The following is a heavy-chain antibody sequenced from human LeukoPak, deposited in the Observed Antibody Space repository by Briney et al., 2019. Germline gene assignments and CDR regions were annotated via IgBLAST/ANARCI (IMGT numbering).Heavy chain of an antibody. CDR2: IYYSGST. V-gene: IGHV4-59*01. J-gene: IGHJ3*02. Sequence: SETLSLTCAVYGGSFSGYYWSWIRQPPGKGLEWIGYIYYSGSTNYNPSLKSRVTISVDTSKNQFSLKLSSVTAADTAVYYCARAWYYDFWSGYSYPDAFDIWGQGTMVTVSS. CDR1: GGSFSGYY. D-gene: IGHD3-3*01. CDR3: ARAWYYDFWSGYSYPDAFDI.